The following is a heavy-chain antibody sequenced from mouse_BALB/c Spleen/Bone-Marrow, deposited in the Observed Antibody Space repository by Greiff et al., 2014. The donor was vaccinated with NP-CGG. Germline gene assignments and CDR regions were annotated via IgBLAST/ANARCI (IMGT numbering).Heavy chain of an antibody. Sequence: DVMLVESGGGLVQPGGSLRLSCAPSGFTFTDYYMRWVRQPPGQALEWLGFIRTNAKGYTSEYSASVKGRFTIARENARTIFYVQMKTMRAEDSVSYYGARDSNYDSYDWDFDGWGAGTTVTVSS. D-gene: IGHD2-12*01. CDR2: IRTNAKGYTS. CDR1: GFTFTDYY. CDR3: ARDSNYDSYDWDFDG. J-gene: IGHJ1*01. V-gene: IGHV7-3*02.